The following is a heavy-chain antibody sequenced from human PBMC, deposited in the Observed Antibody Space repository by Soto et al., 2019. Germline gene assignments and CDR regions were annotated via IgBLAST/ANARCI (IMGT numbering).Heavy chain of an antibody. CDR3: AAERGSGWCWTVFDF. CDR1: ALTFSGTA. V-gene: IGHV1-58*01. D-gene: IGHD6-19*01. Sequence: QIHQVQSRPEVKKPPTSVRVSCKAPALTFSGTAVQWVRQARGQSHEWIGWIVAGRGNTNYAQIFQERVSITRDKYTYRALMVVSSLASEDAAVYYCAAERGSGWCWTVFDFWGEETMVSVSS. CDR2: IVAGRGNT. J-gene: IGHJ3*01.